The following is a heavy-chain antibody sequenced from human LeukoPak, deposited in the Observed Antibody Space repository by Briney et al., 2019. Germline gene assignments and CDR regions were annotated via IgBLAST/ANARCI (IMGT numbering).Heavy chain of an antibody. V-gene: IGHV4-38-2*01. J-gene: IGHJ4*02. CDR2: IYHSGST. D-gene: IGHD1-20*01. CDR3: ARSITGTLFDC. CDR1: GYSISSGYY. Sequence: SETLSLTCAVSGYSISSGYYWGWIRQPPGKGLGWIGSIYHSGSTYYNPSLKSRVTISVDTSKNQFSLKLSSLTAADTAVYYCARSITGTLFDCWGQGTLVTVSS.